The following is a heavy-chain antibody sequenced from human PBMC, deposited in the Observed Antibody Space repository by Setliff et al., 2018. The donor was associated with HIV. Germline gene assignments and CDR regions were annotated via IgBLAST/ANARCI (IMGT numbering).Heavy chain of an antibody. D-gene: IGHD6-19*01. CDR3: ARGAWYTSGWHSSRYMDV. V-gene: IGHV1-8*02. CDR2: VNPNSGNT. CDR1: GYSFTSYD. Sequence: ASVKVSCKASGYSFTSYDINWVRQATGQGLEWMGWVNPNSGNTGYAQKFQGRVTMTRNTSIRTVYMELSSLRSEDTAVYYCARGAWYTSGWHSSRYMDVWGKGSTVTVSS. J-gene: IGHJ6*03.